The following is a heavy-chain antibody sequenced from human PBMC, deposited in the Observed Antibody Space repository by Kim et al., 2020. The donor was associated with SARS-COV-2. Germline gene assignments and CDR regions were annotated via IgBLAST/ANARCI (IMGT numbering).Heavy chain of an antibody. CDR3: AKIALAAARNGDWFDP. Sequence: SETLSLTCTVSGYSISSGYYWGWIRQPPGKGLEWIGSIYHSGSTYYNPSLKSRVTISVDTSKNQFSLKLSSVTAADTAVYYCAKIALAAARNGDWFDPWG. CDR1: GYSISSGYY. D-gene: IGHD6-13*01. V-gene: IGHV4-38-2*02. J-gene: IGHJ5*02. CDR2: IYHSGST.